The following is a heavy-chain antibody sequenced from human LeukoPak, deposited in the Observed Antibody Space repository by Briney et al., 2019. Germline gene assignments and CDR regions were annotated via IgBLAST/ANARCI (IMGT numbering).Heavy chain of an antibody. CDR3: ARDHVYYGPLTSYFDC. CDR2: IWYDGSNK. Sequence: PGGSLRLSCAASGFTFSSYGMHWVRQAPGKGLEWVAVIWYDGSNKYYADSVKGRFTISRDNSKDTLYLQMNSLRAEDTAVYYCARDHVYYGPLTSYFDCWGQGTLVTVSS. CDR1: GFTFSSYG. D-gene: IGHD3-10*01. J-gene: IGHJ4*02. V-gene: IGHV3-33*01.